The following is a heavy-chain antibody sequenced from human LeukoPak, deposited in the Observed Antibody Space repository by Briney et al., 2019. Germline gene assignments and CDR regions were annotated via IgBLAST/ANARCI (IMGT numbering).Heavy chain of an antibody. CDR2: ISYDGSNK. Sequence: GRSLRLSCAASAFTFSSYAMQWVSQAPGKGLEWVAVISYDGSNKYYANSVKGRFTISRDNSKNTLYLQMNSMRAEDTAVYYCAKSDYWGQGTLVTVSS. V-gene: IGHV3-30*18. J-gene: IGHJ4*02. CDR3: AKSDY. CDR1: AFTFSSYA.